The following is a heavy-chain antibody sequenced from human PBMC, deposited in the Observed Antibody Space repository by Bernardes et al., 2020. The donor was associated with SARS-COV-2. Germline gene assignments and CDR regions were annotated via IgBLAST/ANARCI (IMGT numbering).Heavy chain of an antibody. CDR2: IYYSGST. CDR1: GGSIGSYY. D-gene: IGHD3-10*01. CDR3: VRGRSTMVRGVPYYFDS. V-gene: IGHV4-59*01. Sequence: SETLSLTCTVSGGSIGSYYWSWIRQPPGKGLEWIGYIYYSGSTNYNPSLKSRVTISVHTSNTHFSLKLSSVTAADTAFYYCVRGRSTMVRGVPYYFDSWGQGTLVTVSS. J-gene: IGHJ4*02.